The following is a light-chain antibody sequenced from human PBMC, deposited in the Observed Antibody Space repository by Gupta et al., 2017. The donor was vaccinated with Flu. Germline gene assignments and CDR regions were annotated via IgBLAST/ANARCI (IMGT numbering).Light chain of an antibody. CDR3: LHDHNYPLT. CDR1: RNVRIT. V-gene: IGKV1-6*01. CDR2: TAS. Sequence: AIQIALSSSSLSAPVGDVVTVTCRACRNVRITLGWYQQKPGKAPKLLFYTASTLQTGIPSRFRGSVSGTDFPVTISSLQAEDVATYYCLHDHNYPLTFGGGTKVEIK. J-gene: IGKJ4*01.